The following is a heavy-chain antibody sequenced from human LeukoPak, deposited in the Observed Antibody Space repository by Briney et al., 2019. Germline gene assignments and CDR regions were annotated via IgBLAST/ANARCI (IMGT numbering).Heavy chain of an antibody. J-gene: IGHJ6*04. Sequence: ASVRVSCKASGYTFTSYGISCVRQAPGQGLEWMGWISAYNGNTNYAQKLQGRVTMTTDTSTSTAYMELRSLRSDDTAVYDCARDSPNYYGSGSYRTIYYYYGMDVWGKGTTVTVSS. CDR3: ARDSPNYYGSGSYRTIYYYYGMDV. D-gene: IGHD3-10*01. CDR2: ISAYNGNT. CDR1: GYTFTSYG. V-gene: IGHV1-18*04.